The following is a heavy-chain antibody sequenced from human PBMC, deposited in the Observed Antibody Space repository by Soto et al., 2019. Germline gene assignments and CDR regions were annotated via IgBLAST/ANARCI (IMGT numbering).Heavy chain of an antibody. J-gene: IGHJ4*02. CDR2: ISWNSSSI. D-gene: IGHD6-19*01. V-gene: IGHV3-9*01. CDR3: AKDGASGWYSDQVPLYYFDY. CDR1: GFTFDDYA. Sequence: GGSLRLSCAASGFTFDDYAMHWVRQAPGKGLEWVSGISWNSSSIGYADSVKGRFTISRDNSKNTLYLQMNSLRAEDTAVYYCAKDGASGWYSDQVPLYYFDYWGQGTLVTVSS.